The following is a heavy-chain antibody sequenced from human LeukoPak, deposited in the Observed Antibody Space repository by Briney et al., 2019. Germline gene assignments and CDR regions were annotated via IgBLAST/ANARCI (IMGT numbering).Heavy chain of an antibody. J-gene: IGHJ4*02. D-gene: IGHD5-18*01. CDR1: GFTFNNYA. Sequence: GGSLRLSCAASGFTFNNYAMTWVRQAPGKGLEWVSVVSGSGDNTNYADSVKGRFTISRDSAKNTLYLQMNSLRVEDTAVYYCARDRGYHYGLDYWGQGTLVTVSS. CDR2: VSGSGDNT. V-gene: IGHV3-23*01. CDR3: ARDRGYHYGLDY.